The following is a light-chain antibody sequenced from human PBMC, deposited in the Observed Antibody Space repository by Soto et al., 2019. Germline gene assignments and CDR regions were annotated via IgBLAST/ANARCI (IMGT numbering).Light chain of an antibody. Sequence: DIQMTQSPSSLSASVGDRVTITCRASQSTRNNLNWYQQKPRKAPNLLIYAASSLPSGVPSRFSGSGSGTDFTLTISSLQPEDFATYYCQQGDSAPFTFGQGTKLEIK. J-gene: IGKJ2*01. V-gene: IGKV1-39*01. CDR1: QSTRNN. CDR2: AAS. CDR3: QQGDSAPFT.